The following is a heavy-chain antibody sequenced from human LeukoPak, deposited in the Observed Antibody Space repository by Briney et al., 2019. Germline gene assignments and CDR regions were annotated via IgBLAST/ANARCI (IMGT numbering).Heavy chain of an antibody. D-gene: IGHD3-22*01. Sequence: TGGSLRLSCAASGFTFSSSAMSWVRQAPGKGLEWVSAISGSGGSTYYADSVKGRFTISRDNSKNTLYLQMNSLRAEDTAVYYCAKDRYYDSSGYWYFDYWGQGTLVTVSS. CDR1: GFTFSSSA. CDR2: ISGSGGST. V-gene: IGHV3-23*01. J-gene: IGHJ4*02. CDR3: AKDRYYDSSGYWYFDY.